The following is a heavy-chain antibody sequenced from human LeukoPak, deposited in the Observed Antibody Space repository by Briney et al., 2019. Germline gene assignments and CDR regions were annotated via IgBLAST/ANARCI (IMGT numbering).Heavy chain of an antibody. D-gene: IGHD3-22*01. Sequence: SETLSLTCTVSGGSISSGGYYWSWIRQPAGKGLEWIGRIYTSGSTNYNPSLKSRVTISVDTSKNQFSLKLSSVTAADTAVYYCARSLYYYDSSGYVDYWGQGTLVTVSS. J-gene: IGHJ4*02. CDR3: ARSLYYYDSSGYVDY. CDR1: GGSISSGGYY. V-gene: IGHV4-61*02. CDR2: IYTSGST.